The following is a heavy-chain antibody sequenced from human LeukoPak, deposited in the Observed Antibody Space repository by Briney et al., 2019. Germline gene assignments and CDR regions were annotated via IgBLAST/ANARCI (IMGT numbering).Heavy chain of an antibody. J-gene: IGHJ4*02. CDR3: AGTYGN. V-gene: IGHV4-30-4*08. Sequence: SETLSLTCTVTGASVNSDSYYWSWIRQPPGQGLEWIGYIFNSGTTYYIPSLRSRVIISLDTSKNQFSLKMSSVTAADTAVYFCAGTYGNWGQGTLVTVSS. CDR1: GASVNSDSYY. D-gene: IGHD2-8*01. CDR2: IFNSGTT.